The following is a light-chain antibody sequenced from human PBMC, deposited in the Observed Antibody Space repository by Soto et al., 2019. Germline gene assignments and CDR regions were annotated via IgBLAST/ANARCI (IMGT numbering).Light chain of an antibody. CDR3: QLYYSTPLT. V-gene: IGKV4-1*01. CDR1: QSVLYSSNNKNY. Sequence: DIVMTQSPDSLAVSLGERATINCKSSQSVLYSSNNKNYLAWYQQKPGQPPKLLIYWASTRESGVPDRFSGSGSGTDFTLPNRSLHAENVAVYYCQLYYSTPLTFGQGTRLEIK. CDR2: WAS. J-gene: IGKJ5*01.